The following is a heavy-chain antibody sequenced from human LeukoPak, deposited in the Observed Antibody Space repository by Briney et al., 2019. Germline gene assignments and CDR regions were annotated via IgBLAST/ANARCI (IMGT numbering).Heavy chain of an antibody. CDR3: VRESGSMRWFDP. D-gene: IGHD6-25*01. J-gene: IGHJ5*02. Sequence: SETLSLTCTVSGVSISGYYWSWLRQPAGKGLEWIGRMSTSGNSNYIPSLVSRVTMSADTSKNQFSLNLSSVTAADTAVYYCVRESGSMRWFDPWGQGTLVTVSS. CDR2: MSTSGNS. CDR1: GVSISGYY. V-gene: IGHV4-4*07.